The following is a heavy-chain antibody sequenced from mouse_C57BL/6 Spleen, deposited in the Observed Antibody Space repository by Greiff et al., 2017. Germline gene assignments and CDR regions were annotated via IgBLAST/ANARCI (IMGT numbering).Heavy chain of an antibody. V-gene: IGHV1-9*01. D-gene: IGHD2-3*01. CDR3: ARWVDGYYWYFDV. CDR1: GYTFTGYW. J-gene: IGHJ1*03. Sequence: QVQLQQSGAELMKPGASVKLSCKATGYTFTGYWIEWVKQRPGHGLEWIGEILPGSGSTNYNEKFKGKATLTADTSSNTAYMQLSSLTTEDSAIYYCARWVDGYYWYFDVWGTGTTVTVSS. CDR2: ILPGSGST.